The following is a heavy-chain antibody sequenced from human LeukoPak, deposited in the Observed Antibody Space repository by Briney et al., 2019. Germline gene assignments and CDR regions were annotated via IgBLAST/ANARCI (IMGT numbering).Heavy chain of an antibody. Sequence: NPSQTLSLTCAMSRDTVSSHSVAWNWIRQSPSRGLEWLGRTYYRSKWYTDYALSVKSRMTINPDTSKNQFSLQLSSVTPEDTAVYYCARESASTFDYWSQGTLVTVSS. CDR2: TYYRSKWYT. CDR3: ARESASTFDY. D-gene: IGHD2-2*01. J-gene: IGHJ4*02. V-gene: IGHV6-1*01. CDR1: RDTVSSHSVA.